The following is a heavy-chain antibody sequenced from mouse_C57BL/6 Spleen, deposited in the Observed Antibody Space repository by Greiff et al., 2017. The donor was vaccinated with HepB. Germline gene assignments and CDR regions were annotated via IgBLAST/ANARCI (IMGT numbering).Heavy chain of an antibody. J-gene: IGHJ2*01. CDR3: ATYYSNVDY. Sequence: QVHVKQSGAELARPGASVKLSCKASGYTFTSYGISWVKQRTGQGLEWIGEIYPRSGNTYYNEKFKGKATLTADKSSSTAYMELRSLTSEDSAVYFCATYYSNVDYWGQGTTLTVSS. CDR1: GYTFTSYG. V-gene: IGHV1-81*01. D-gene: IGHD2-5*01. CDR2: IYPRSGNT.